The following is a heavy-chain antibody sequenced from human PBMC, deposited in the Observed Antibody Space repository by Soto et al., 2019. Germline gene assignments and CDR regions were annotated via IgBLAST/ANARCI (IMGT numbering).Heavy chain of an antibody. CDR3: AKGSSWSEFEY. D-gene: IGHD6-19*01. Sequence: EVQLLESGGGLVQPGGSLRLSCVVSGFTFSNYAMTWVRQAPGKGLEWVSSMSSNTYYADSVKGRFTISRDNSKNTLYLQMNSLRAQDTAMYYCAKGSSWSEFEYWGQGTLVTVTS. J-gene: IGHJ4*02. CDR2: MSSNT. V-gene: IGHV3-23*01. CDR1: GFTFSNYA.